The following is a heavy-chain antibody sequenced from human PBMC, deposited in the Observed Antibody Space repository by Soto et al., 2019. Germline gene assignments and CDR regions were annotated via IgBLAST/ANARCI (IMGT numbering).Heavy chain of an antibody. D-gene: IGHD2-2*01. CDR3: AHSLIDCSSISCYWGDYYYMDV. CDR2: IYWDDDK. V-gene: IGHV2-5*02. J-gene: IGHJ6*03. CDR1: GFSLNTSGVG. Sequence: SGPTLVNPTQTLTLTCTFSGFSLNTSGVGVGWLRQPPGKALEWLALIYWDDDKRYSPSLKSRLTITKDTSKNQVVLTMTNMDPVDTATYYCAHSLIDCSSISCYWGDYYYMDVWGKGTTVTVSS.